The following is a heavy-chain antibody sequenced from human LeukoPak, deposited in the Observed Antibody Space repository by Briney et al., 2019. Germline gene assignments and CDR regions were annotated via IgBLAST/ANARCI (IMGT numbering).Heavy chain of an antibody. V-gene: IGHV4-4*02. D-gene: IGHD5-24*01. CDR1: GGSISSSNW. J-gene: IGHJ4*02. Sequence: PSETLSLTCAVSGGSISSSNWWSWVRQPPGKGLEWIGEIYHSGSTNYNPSLKSRVTISVDTSKNQFSLKLSSVTAADTAVYYCARGRPPSRGRDGYNYFDYWGQGTLVTVSS. CDR3: ARGRPPSRGRDGYNYFDY. CDR2: IYHSGST.